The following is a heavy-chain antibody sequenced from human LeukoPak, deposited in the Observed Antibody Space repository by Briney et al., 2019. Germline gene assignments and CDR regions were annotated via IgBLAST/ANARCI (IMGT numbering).Heavy chain of an antibody. V-gene: IGHV4-61*02. Sequence: SQTLSLTCTVSGGSISSGSYYWSWIRQPAGKGLEWIGRIYTSGSTNYNPSLKSRVTISVDTSKNQFSLKLSSVTAADTAVYYCARGGSSSWRPSYYYYYYMDVWGKGTTVTVSS. D-gene: IGHD6-13*01. CDR1: GGSISSGSYY. J-gene: IGHJ6*03. CDR3: ARGGSSSWRPSYYYYYYMDV. CDR2: IYTSGST.